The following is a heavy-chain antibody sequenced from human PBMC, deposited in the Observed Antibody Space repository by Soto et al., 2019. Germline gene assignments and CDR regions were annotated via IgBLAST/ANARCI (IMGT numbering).Heavy chain of an antibody. D-gene: IGHD2-15*01. CDR2: ISSSSSTI. CDR3: ARDYVVVVAATPGDAFDI. J-gene: IGHJ3*02. CDR1: GFTFSSYS. Sequence: QPGGSLRLSCAASGFTFSSYSMNWVRQAPGKGLEWVSYISSSSSTIYYADSVKGRFTISRDNAKNSLYLQMNSLRDEDTAVYYFARDYVVVVAATPGDAFDIWGQGTMVTVSS. V-gene: IGHV3-48*02.